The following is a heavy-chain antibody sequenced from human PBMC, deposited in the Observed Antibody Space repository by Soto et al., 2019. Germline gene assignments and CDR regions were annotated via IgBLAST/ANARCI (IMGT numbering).Heavy chain of an antibody. CDR1: GCSISTSNW. CDR3: ATTSTSGTRFDY. V-gene: IGHV4-4*02. D-gene: IGHD1-1*01. Sequence: QVQLPESGPGLVKPSGTLSLTCAVSGCSISTSNWWSWVRPPPGKGLEWIGEVYHSGSTNYNPSFKRRVAMSVVKSKNQFSLKLNSVTAADTALDSCATTSTSGTRFDYWGQGSLLTVSS. J-gene: IGHJ4*02. CDR2: VYHSGST.